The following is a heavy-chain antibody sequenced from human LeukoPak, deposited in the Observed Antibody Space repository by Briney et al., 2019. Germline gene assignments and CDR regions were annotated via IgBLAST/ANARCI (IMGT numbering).Heavy chain of an antibody. CDR3: ARGAPYCGGDCSVYFDY. D-gene: IGHD2-21*02. V-gene: IGHV4-59*08. CDR2: IYYSGST. CDR1: GGSISSYY. Sequence: SETLSLTCTVSGGSISSYYWSWIRQPPGKGLEWIGYIYYSGSTNYNPSLKSRVTISVDTSKNQFSLKLSSVTAADTAVYYCARGAPYCGGDCSVYFDYWGQGTLVTVSS. J-gene: IGHJ4*02.